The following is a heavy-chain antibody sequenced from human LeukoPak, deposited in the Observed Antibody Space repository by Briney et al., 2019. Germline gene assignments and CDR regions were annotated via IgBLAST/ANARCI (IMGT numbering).Heavy chain of an antibody. CDR2: INKDGSDK. Sequence: PGGSLRLSCAASGFTFSDFWVEWFRQAPGKGLEWVAKINKDGSDKYYMDSVTGRFSISRDNAKNSLSLQMNSLRVDDTAVYYCARNQHRSRDIWGQGILVTVSS. CDR3: ARNQHRSRDI. V-gene: IGHV3-7*01. J-gene: IGHJ4*02. CDR1: GFTFSDFW.